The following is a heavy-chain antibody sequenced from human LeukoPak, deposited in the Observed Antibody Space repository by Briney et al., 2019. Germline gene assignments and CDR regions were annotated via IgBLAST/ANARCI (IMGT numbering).Heavy chain of an antibody. V-gene: IGHV4-59*08. CDR2: IYYSGST. D-gene: IGHD5-18*01. Sequence: SETLSLTCTVSGGSIRSYYWTWIRQPPGKGLEWIGYIYYSGSTNYNPSLKSRVTISVDTSKNQFSLKLSSVTAADTAVYYCARLDVDTAMAPKGAFDIWGQGTMVTVTS. CDR1: GGSIRSYY. CDR3: ARLDVDTAMAPKGAFDI. J-gene: IGHJ3*02.